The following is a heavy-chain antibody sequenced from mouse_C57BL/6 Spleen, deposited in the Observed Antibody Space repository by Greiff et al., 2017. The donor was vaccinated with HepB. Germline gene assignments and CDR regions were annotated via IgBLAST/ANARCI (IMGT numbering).Heavy chain of an antibody. CDR2: IYPGDGDT. V-gene: IGHV1-80*01. CDR1: GYAFSSYW. Sequence: QVQLKESGAELVKPGASVKISCKASGYAFSSYWMNWVKQRPGKGLEWIGQIYPGDGDTNYNGKFKGKATLTADKSSSTAYMQLSSLTSEDSAVYFCARSRDYDGFAYWGQGTLVTVSA. CDR3: ARSRDYDGFAY. D-gene: IGHD2-4*01. J-gene: IGHJ3*01.